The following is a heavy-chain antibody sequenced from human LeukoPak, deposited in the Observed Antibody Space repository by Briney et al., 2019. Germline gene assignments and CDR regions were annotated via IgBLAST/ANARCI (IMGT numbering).Heavy chain of an antibody. CDR3: ARDTRTVVTPDYFDY. J-gene: IGHJ4*02. CDR2: ISSSGSTI. V-gene: IGHV3-48*03. CDR1: GFXFSSYE. D-gene: IGHD4-23*01. Sequence: GGSLRLSCAASGFXFSSYEINWVRQAPGKGLEWVSYISSSGSTIYYADSVKGRFTISRDNAKNSLYLQMNSLRAEDTAVYYCARDTRTVVTPDYFDYWGQGTLVTVSS.